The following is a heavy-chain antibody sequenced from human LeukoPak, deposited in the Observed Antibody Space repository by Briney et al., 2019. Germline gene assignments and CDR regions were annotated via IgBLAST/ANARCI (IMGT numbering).Heavy chain of an antibody. CDR3: ARRHDILTGFGFDP. CDR2: IYTSGST. Sequence: PSETLSVTCTVSGGSIISYYWSWIRQPPGKGLEWIGYIYTSGSTNYNPSLKSRVTISVDTSKNQFSLKLSSVTAADTAVYYCARRHDILTGFGFDPWGQGTLVTVSS. V-gene: IGHV4-4*09. D-gene: IGHD3-9*01. CDR1: GGSIISYY. J-gene: IGHJ5*02.